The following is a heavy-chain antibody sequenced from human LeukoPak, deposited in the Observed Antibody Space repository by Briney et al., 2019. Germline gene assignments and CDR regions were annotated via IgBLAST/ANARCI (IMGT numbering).Heavy chain of an antibody. V-gene: IGHV1-46*02. Sequence: ASVKVSCKASGYTLNNYHMHWVRQAPGQGLAWMGIINPSDDDTTYAQKFQGRVTLTRDMSTSTVYVELSSLRSEDTAVYYCAREKILPPLKDAYQYYYMDLWGKGTTVTVSS. J-gene: IGHJ6*03. CDR3: AREKILPPLKDAYQYYYMDL. D-gene: IGHD5-24*01. CDR2: INPSDDDT. CDR1: GYTLNNYH.